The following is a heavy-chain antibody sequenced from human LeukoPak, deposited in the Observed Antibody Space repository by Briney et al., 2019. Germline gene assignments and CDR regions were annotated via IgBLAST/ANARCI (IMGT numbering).Heavy chain of an antibody. CDR2: IKQDGSEK. CDR1: GFTFSSYW. Sequence: GGSLRLSCAASGFTFSSYWMSWVRQAPGKGLEWVANIKQDGSEKYYVDSVKGRFTISRDNAKNSLYLQMNSLRAEDTAVYYCARDGALAAAGTLFGYWGQGTLVTVSS. J-gene: IGHJ4*02. D-gene: IGHD6-13*01. V-gene: IGHV3-7*01. CDR3: ARDGALAAAGTLFGY.